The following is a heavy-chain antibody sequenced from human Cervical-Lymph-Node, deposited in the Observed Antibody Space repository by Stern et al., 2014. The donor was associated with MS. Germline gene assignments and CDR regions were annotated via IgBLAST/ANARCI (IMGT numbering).Heavy chain of an antibody. V-gene: IGHV2-5*02. Sequence: INLKESGATVVKPPASVTITCTSSGFSLTTSGVRLGWIRPRPGHDRVGLALLYWDDDKRYSPSLKSRLTITKDTSKNQVVLTMTNMDPVDTATYYCAHRSRKWLTYLDYWGQGTLVTVSS. CDR1: GFSLTTSGVR. CDR2: LYWDDDK. CDR3: AHRSRKWLTYLDY. D-gene: IGHD3-22*01. J-gene: IGHJ4*02.